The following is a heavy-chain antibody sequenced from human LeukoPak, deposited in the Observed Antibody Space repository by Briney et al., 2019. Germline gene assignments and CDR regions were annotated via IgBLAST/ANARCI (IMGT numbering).Heavy chain of an antibody. J-gene: IGHJ5*02. CDR2: IYHSGST. D-gene: IGHD3-16*01. CDR3: ARGVTGGGYWFDP. V-gene: IGHV4-30-2*01. Sequence: SQTLSLTCAVSGGSISSGGYSWSWIRQPPGKGLEWIGYIYHSGSTNYNPSLKSRVTISVDRSKNQFSLKLSSVTAADTAAYYCARGVTGGGYWFDPWGQGTLVTVSS. CDR1: GGSISSGGYS.